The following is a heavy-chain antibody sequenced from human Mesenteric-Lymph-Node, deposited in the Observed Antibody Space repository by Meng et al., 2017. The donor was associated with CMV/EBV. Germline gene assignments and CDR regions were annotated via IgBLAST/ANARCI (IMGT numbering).Heavy chain of an antibody. J-gene: IGHJ4*02. CDR1: AFTFSSFW. Sequence: GESLKISCAASAFTFSSFWMSWVRQAPGKGLEWVAYINQDGSEKYYVDSVKGRFTISRDNAKKSLYLQMNSLRAEDTALYYCARLSRTTRGSPDFWGQGSLVTVSS. V-gene: IGHV3-7*01. CDR3: ARLSRTTRGSPDF. CDR2: INQDGSEK. D-gene: IGHD2/OR15-2a*01.